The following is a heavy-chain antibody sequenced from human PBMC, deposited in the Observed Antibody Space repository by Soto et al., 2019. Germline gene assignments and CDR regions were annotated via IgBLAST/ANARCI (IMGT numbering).Heavy chain of an antibody. CDR3: SRRSQVGATRGLDV. CDR2: LRYSGST. CDR1: GGSISSSTYF. Sequence: SETLSLTCTVSGGSISSSTYFWGWIRQPPGKGLEWVGTLRYSGSTYYNPSLKSRVTISADTSKNQFSLQLSSVTDADTAVYYCSRRSQVGATRGLDVRGQGTTVTGSS. D-gene: IGHD1-26*01. V-gene: IGHV4-39*01. J-gene: IGHJ6*02.